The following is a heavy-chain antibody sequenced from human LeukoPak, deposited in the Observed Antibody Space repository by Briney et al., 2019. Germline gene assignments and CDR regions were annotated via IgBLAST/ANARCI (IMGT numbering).Heavy chain of an antibody. D-gene: IGHD3-9*01. Sequence: SETLSLTCTVSGDSISSSNYYWAWIRQPPGKGLEWIGSIFYSGTTYYSSSLKSRVTMSVDTSKTQFSLKLSSVTAADTALYYCARHLRFLRYFDWLQPTYYYYYMDVWGKGTTVTISS. J-gene: IGHJ6*03. CDR1: GDSISSSNYY. CDR2: IFYSGTT. CDR3: ARHLRFLRYFDWLQPTYYYYYMDV. V-gene: IGHV4-39*07.